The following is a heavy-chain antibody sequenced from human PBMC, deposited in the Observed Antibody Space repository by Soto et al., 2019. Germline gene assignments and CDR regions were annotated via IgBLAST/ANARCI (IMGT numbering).Heavy chain of an antibody. V-gene: IGHV2-26*01. J-gene: IGHJ4*02. CDR1: GFSLSNARMG. CDR2: IFSNDEK. Sequence: QVTLKESGPVLVNPTETLTLTCTVSGFSLSNARMGVSWIRQPPGKALEWLAHIFSNDEKSYSTSLKSRLTISKDTSKSQVVLTMTNMDPVDTATYYCARRRGPDPYYFDYWGQGTLVTVSS. CDR3: ARRRGPDPYYFDY.